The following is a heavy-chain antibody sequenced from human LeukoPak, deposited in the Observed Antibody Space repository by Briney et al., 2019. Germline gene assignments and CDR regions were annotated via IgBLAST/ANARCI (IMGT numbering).Heavy chain of an antibody. CDR2: TYYSSKWYN. CDR1: GDSVSTDSAG. J-gene: IGHJ4*02. CDR3: TRGWLQSGFDY. Sequence: SQTLSLTCAISGDSVSTDSAGWNWIRHSPSRGIEWLGRTYYSSKWYNDYAVSVKSRITINPDTSKNQFSLQLNSVTPEDTAVYYCTRGWLQSGFDYWGQGTLVTVSS. V-gene: IGHV6-1*01. D-gene: IGHD5-24*01.